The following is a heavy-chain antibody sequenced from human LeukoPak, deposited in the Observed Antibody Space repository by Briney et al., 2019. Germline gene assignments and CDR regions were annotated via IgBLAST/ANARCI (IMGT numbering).Heavy chain of an antibody. V-gene: IGHV1-2*06. CDR3: ARLGSYDILTVPGGFDL. Sequence: ASVTVSCKASGYTFTGYYMHWVRQAPGKGLEWMGRINPNSGGTNYAQKFQGRVTMTRDTSISTAYMELSRLRSDDTAVYYCARLGSYDILTVPGGFDLWDQGTLLTVPS. J-gene: IGHJ5*02. D-gene: IGHD3-9*01. CDR1: GYTFTGYY. CDR2: INPNSGGT.